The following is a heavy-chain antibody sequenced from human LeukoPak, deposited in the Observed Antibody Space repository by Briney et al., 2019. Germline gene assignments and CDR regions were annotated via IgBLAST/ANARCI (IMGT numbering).Heavy chain of an antibody. CDR3: ARSPTSGSYLGYYYYGMDV. V-gene: IGHV1-69*13. J-gene: IGHJ6*02. Sequence: SVKVSCKASGGTFSSYAISRVRQAPGQGLEWMGGIIPIFGTANYAQKFQGRVTITADESTSTAYMELSSLRSEDTAVYYCARSPTSGSYLGYYYYGMDVWGQGTTVTVSS. CDR1: GGTFSSYA. D-gene: IGHD1-26*01. CDR2: IIPIFGTA.